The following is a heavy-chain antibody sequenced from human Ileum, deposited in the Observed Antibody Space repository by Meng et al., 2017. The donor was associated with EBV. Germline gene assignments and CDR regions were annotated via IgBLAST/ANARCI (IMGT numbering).Heavy chain of an antibody. J-gene: IGHJ4*02. Sequence: QVQLQEWGRGLVKPSETLSLTCTVSGGSVSSAHSFWTWIRQPPGKGLEWIGYMSYSGSTNYSPPLESRVTISVDTSKNQFSLKLSSVTAADTAVYYCAGDPHSGSPHWGQGTLVTVSS. CDR3: AGDPHSGSPH. D-gene: IGHD1-26*01. CDR1: GGSVSSAHSF. CDR2: MSYSGST. V-gene: IGHV4-61*01.